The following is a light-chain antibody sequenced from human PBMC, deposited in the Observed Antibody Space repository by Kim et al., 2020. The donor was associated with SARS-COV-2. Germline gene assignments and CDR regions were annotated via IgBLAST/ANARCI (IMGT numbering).Light chain of an antibody. CDR1: QTINPF. CDR2: ATS. V-gene: IGKV1-39*01. J-gene: IGKJ2*01. CDR3: QQSYRMPYT. Sequence: SAFVGDRVTITCRASQTINPFLNWYQQKPGKAPRVLIYATSTLEGGVPSRFSGSRSGPDFALTISSLRPEDFATYYCQQSYRMPYTFGQGTKLEI.